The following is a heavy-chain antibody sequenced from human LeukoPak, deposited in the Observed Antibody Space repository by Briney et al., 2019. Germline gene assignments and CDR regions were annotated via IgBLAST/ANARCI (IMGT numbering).Heavy chain of an antibody. V-gene: IGHV4-39*01. CDR3: ARLDGYCSGGSCYSVSFVDP. CDR1: GGSISSSNYY. Sequence: PSETLSLTCTVSGGSISSSNYYWGWLRQPPGKGLEWIGRIYYSGSTYYNPSLKSRVTISVDTSKNQFSLKLSSVTAADTAVYYCARLDGYCSGGSCYSVSFVDPWGQGTLVTVSS. D-gene: IGHD2-15*01. J-gene: IGHJ5*02. CDR2: IYYSGST.